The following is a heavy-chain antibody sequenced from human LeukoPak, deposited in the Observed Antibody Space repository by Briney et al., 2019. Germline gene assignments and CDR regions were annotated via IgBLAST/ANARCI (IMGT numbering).Heavy chain of an antibody. CDR1: GDSVSSNSAA. CDR2: TYYRSGWYN. D-gene: IGHD2-2*01. J-gene: IGHJ4*02. Sequence: SQTLSLTCAISGDSVSSNSAAWGWIRQSPWRGLEWLGRTYYRSGWYNDYALSVKSRITINPDSSKNQVSLQLNSVTPEDTAVYYCSRELACGPADYWGQGTLVTVCS. V-gene: IGHV6-1*01. CDR3: SRELACGPADY.